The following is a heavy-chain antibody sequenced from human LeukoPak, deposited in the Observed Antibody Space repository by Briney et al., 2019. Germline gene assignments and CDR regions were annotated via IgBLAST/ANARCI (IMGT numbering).Heavy chain of an antibody. D-gene: IGHD1-26*01. CDR2: VKSKTDGGTT. J-gene: IGHJ4*02. CDR1: GFTFSSYG. Sequence: PGGSLRLSCAASGFTFSSYGMHWVRQVPGKGLEWVGRVKSKTDGGTTDYAAPVKGRFTISRDDSENTVYLQMNSLKTEDTAVYYCTSDPRIGRYFDYWGQGTLVTVSS. CDR3: TSDPRIGRYFDY. V-gene: IGHV3-15*01.